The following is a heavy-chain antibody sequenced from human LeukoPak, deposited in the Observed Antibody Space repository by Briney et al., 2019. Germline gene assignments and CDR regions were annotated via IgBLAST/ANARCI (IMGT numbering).Heavy chain of an antibody. V-gene: IGHV5-51*01. J-gene: IGHJ4*02. CDR1: GYSFTTFW. CDR3: ASHYDSSGYTFGY. Sequence: GESLKISCKGSGYSFTTFWIARVRQMPGKGLEWMGIIYPGDSDTRYSPSFQGQVTISADKSISTAYLQWSSLKASDSAVYYCASHYDSSGYTFGYWGQGTLVTVSS. D-gene: IGHD3-22*01. CDR2: IYPGDSDT.